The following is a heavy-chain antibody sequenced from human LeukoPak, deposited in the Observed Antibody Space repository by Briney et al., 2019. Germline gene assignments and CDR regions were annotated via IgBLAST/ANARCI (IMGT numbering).Heavy chain of an antibody. V-gene: IGHV3-53*01. CDR2: DYSGII. D-gene: IGHD3-10*01. CDR1: GFSVNDDN. Sequence: PGGSLRLSCAVPGFSVNDDNINWVRQAPGKAPGCVSGDYSGIIYYADGVQGRFSMSKDRSKNTVFLQMNSVSTGDTVLYYCGRYDSGSGPGGLDYWGQGTLVTVSS. J-gene: IGHJ4*02. CDR3: GRYDSGSGPGGLDY.